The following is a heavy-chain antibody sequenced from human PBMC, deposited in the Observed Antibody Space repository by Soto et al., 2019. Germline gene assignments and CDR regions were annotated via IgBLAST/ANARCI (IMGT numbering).Heavy chain of an antibody. CDR1: GGSISSGGYY. V-gene: IGHV4-31*03. CDR3: ARLDSSGYYYGYYFDY. CDR2: IYYGGST. Sequence: TLSLTCTVSGGSISSGGYYWSWIRQHPGKGLEWIGYIYYGGSTYYNPSLKSRATISGDTSKNQFSLKLSSVTAADTAVYYCARLDSSGYYYGYYFDYWGQGTLVTVSS. J-gene: IGHJ4*02. D-gene: IGHD3-22*01.